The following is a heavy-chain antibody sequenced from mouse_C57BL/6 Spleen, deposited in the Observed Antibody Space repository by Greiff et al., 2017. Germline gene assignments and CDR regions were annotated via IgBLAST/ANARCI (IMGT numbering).Heavy chain of an antibody. V-gene: IGHV1-82*01. J-gene: IGHJ3*01. CDR1: GYAFSSSW. Sequence: VKLQQSGPELVKPGASVKISCKASGYAFSSSWMNWVKQRTGKGLEWIGRIYPGDGDPNYNGKFKGKATLTADKSSSTAYMQLSSLTSEDSAVYFCARSEVACAYWGQGTLVTVSA. D-gene: IGHD1-1*02. CDR2: IYPGDGDP. CDR3: ARSEVACAY.